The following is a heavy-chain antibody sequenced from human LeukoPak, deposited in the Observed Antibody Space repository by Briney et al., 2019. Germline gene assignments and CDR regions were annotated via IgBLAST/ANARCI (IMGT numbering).Heavy chain of an antibody. V-gene: IGHV1-69*04. CDR2: IIPILGIA. Sequence: SVKVSCKASGGTFSGYAISWVRQAPGQGLEWMGRIIPILGIANYAQKFQGRVTITADKSTSTAYMELSSLRSEDTAVYYCARELLGAAAADYWGQGTLVTVSS. CDR1: GGTFSGYA. J-gene: IGHJ4*02. CDR3: ARELLGAAAADY. D-gene: IGHD6-13*01.